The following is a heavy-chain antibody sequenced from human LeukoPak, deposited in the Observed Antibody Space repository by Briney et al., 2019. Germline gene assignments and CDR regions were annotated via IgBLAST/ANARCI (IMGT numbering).Heavy chain of an antibody. CDR3: ARVKSSGWGIGFAY. CDR2: IYYSGST. CDR1: GGSISSSSYY. V-gene: IGHV4-39*07. J-gene: IGHJ4*02. Sequence: SETLSLTCTVSGGSISSSSYYWGWIRQPPGKGLEWIGNIYYSGSTNYNPSLKSRVTISVDTSKNQFSLKLSSVTAADTAVYYCARVKSSGWGIGFAYWGQGTLVPSPQ. D-gene: IGHD6-19*01.